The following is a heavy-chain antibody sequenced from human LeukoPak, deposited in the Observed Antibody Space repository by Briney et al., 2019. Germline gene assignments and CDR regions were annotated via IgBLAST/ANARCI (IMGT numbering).Heavy chain of an antibody. CDR3: VRIPHYYGSESSQRNSYYYYMDV. J-gene: IGHJ6*03. V-gene: IGHV1-18*01. Sequence: VASVKVSCKASNYTFTSYGISWVRQAPGQGLEWMGWISAFNGKSNYSHKFQGRVTMTTDTSTSTAYMELRSLRSDDTAVYYCVRIPHYYGSESSQRNSYYYYMDVWGKGTTVTVSS. D-gene: IGHD3-10*01. CDR2: ISAFNGKS. CDR1: NYTFTSYG.